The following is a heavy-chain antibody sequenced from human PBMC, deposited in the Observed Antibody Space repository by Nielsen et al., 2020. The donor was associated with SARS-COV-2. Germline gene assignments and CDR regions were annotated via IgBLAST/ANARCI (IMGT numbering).Heavy chain of an antibody. CDR2: INPSSGST. D-gene: IGHD3/OR15-3a*01. J-gene: IGHJ4*02. V-gene: IGHV1-2*06. Sequence: ASVKVSCKASGGTISSSIITWVRQAPGQGLEWMGRINPSSGSTNYAQKFQDRVTMTRDTSVSTTYMELTSLTSDNAAVYYCAREGSAMIYCFDYWGQGTLVTVSS. CDR1: GGTISSS. CDR3: AREGSAMIYCFDY.